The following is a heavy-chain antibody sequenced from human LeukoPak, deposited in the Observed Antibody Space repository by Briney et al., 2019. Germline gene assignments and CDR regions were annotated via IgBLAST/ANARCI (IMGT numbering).Heavy chain of an antibody. D-gene: IGHD3-10*01. CDR2: INPNSGGT. Sequence: ASVKVSCKASGYTFTGYYIHWVRQAPGQGLEWMGWINPNSGGTNYAQKFQGRVTMTRDTSIRTAYMELSRLRSDDTAMYYCARYYIEGRCFDYWGQGTLVTVSS. J-gene: IGHJ4*02. V-gene: IGHV1-2*02. CDR3: ARYYIEGRCFDY. CDR1: GYTFTGYY.